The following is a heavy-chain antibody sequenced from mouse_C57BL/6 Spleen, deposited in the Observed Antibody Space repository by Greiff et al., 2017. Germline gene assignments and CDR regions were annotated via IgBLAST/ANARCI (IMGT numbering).Heavy chain of an antibody. V-gene: IGHV1-82*01. CDR2: IYPGDGDT. J-gene: IGHJ2*01. Sequence: QVQLKESGPELVKPGASVKISCKASGYAFSSSWMNWVKQRPGKGLEWIGRIYPGDGDTTYNGKFKGKATLTADKSSSTASMQLSSLTSEDSAVYFCARDRDYFDDWGQGTTLTVSS. CDR3: ARDRDYFDD. CDR1: GYAFSSSW.